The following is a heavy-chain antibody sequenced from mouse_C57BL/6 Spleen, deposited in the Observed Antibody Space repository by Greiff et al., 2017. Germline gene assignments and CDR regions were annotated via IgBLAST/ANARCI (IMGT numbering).Heavy chain of an antibody. CDR3: ARDYGYYYAMDD. V-gene: IGHV1-55*01. J-gene: IGHJ4*01. D-gene: IGHD1-1*01. CDR1: GYTFTSYW. CDR2: IYPGSGST. Sequence: QVQLQQSGAELVKPGASVKMSCKASGYTFTSYWITWVKQRPGQGLEWIGDIYPGSGSTNYNEKFKSKATLTVDTSSSTAYMQLSSLTSEDSAVYYCARDYGYYYAMDDWGQGTSVTVSS.